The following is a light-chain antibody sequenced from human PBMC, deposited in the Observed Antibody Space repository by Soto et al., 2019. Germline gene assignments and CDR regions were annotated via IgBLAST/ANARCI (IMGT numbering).Light chain of an antibody. V-gene: IGKV3-15*01. CDR2: DAS. CDR3: QQYNNWPPWT. Sequence: ILMTQSPATLSVSPGERATLSCRASQSVSNNLAWYQQKPGQAPRLLIYDASTRATGIPARFSGSGSGTEFTLTIRGLQSEDFVVYYCQQYNNWPPWTFGQGTKVEIK. J-gene: IGKJ1*01. CDR1: QSVSNN.